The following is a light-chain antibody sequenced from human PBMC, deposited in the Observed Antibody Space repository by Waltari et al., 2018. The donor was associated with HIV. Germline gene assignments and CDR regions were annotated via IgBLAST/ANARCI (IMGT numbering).Light chain of an antibody. CDR3: QHYDNLPPWT. J-gene: IGKJ1*01. Sequence: DIQMTQSPSSLSASVGDRVTITCPASQDISNYLNWYQQKSGKAPKLLIYDASNLQTGVPSRFSGRRSGTDFTFTISSLQPEDIATYYCQHYDNLPPWTFGQGTKVEIK. CDR2: DAS. CDR1: QDISNY. V-gene: IGKV1-33*01.